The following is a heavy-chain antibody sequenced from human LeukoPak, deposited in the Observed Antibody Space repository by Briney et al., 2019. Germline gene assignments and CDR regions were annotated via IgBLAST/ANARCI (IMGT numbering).Heavy chain of an antibody. CDR3: ARDVLRFLEWLPRDYYYYYGMDV. Sequence: GGSLRLSCSASGFTFKSYAMHWVRQAPGKGLEYVSSINTNGANTYYADSVKGRFTISRDNSKNTLYLQMNSLRAEDTAVYYCARDVLRFLEWLPRDYYYYYGMDVWGQGTTVTVSS. D-gene: IGHD3-3*01. CDR2: INTNGANT. V-gene: IGHV3-64*04. CDR1: GFTFKSYA. J-gene: IGHJ6*02.